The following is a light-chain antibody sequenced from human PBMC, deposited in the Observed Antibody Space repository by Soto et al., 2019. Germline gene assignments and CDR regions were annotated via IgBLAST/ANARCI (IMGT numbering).Light chain of an antibody. CDR2: AES. V-gene: IGKV1-27*01. CDR3: LKHNSYPVT. CDR1: QGVSNY. Sequence: DIQMTQSPSSLSGSVGDRITITCRASQGVSNYLAWYQQKPGKVPKLLIYAESTLQSGVPSRCSGSGSGTDFTLTISSLQPEDFATYYCLKHNSYPVTCGQGTKVDIK. J-gene: IGKJ1*01.